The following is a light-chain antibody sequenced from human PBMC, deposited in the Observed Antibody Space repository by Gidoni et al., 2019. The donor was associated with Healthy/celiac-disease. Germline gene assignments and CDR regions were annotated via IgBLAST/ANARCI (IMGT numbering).Light chain of an antibody. CDR2: GAS. J-gene: IGKJ2*01. CDR3: QQYHNWPMYT. V-gene: IGKV3-15*01. CDR1: QSVSSN. Sequence: EIVMTQSPATLSVSPRERATLSCRASQSVSSNLAWYQQKPGQAPRLLIYGASTRATGIPARFSGSGSGTEFTLTISSLQSEDFAVYYCQQYHNWPMYTFGQGTKLEIK.